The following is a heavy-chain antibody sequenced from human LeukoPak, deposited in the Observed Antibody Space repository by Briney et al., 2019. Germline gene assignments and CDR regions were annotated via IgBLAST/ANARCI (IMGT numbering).Heavy chain of an antibody. V-gene: IGHV1-69*06. CDR3: ARDDIVAQRGAFDI. CDR2: IIPIFGTA. Sequence: GASVKVSCKASGGTFSSYAISWVRQAPGQGLEWMGGIIPIFGTANHAQKFQGRVTITADKSTSTAYMELSSLRSEDTAVYYCARDDIVAQRGAFDIWGQGTMVTVSS. CDR1: GGTFSSYA. D-gene: IGHD5-12*01. J-gene: IGHJ3*02.